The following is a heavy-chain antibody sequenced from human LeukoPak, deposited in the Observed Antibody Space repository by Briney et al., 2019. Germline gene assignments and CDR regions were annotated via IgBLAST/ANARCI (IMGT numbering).Heavy chain of an antibody. CDR3: ARTYNWNSPFDY. CDR2: INPNSGGT. D-gene: IGHD1-7*01. CDR1: GYTFTGYY. Sequence: ASVKVSCKASGYTFTGYYMHWVRQAPGQGLEWMGWINPNSGGTNYAQKFQGRVTMTRDTSISTAYMELSRLRSDDTAVYYCARTYNWNSPFDYWGQGTLVTVSS. V-gene: IGHV1-2*02. J-gene: IGHJ4*02.